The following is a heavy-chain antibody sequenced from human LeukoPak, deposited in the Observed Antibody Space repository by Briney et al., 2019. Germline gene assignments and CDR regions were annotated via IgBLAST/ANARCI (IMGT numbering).Heavy chain of an antibody. Sequence: ASVKVSCKASGGTFSSYAISWVRQAPGQGLEWMGGIIPIFGTANYAQKFQGRVTITADESTSTAYMELSSLRSEDTAVYYCARVFPRQGQGSMYYFDYWGQGTLVTVSS. D-gene: IGHD2-15*01. CDR1: GGTFSSYA. V-gene: IGHV1-69*13. CDR3: ARVFPRQGQGSMYYFDY. CDR2: IIPIFGTA. J-gene: IGHJ4*02.